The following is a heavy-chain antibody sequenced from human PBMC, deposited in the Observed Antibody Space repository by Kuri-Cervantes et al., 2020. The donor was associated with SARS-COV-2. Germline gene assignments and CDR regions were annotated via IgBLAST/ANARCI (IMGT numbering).Heavy chain of an antibody. V-gene: IGHV4-39*06. Sequence: SETLSLSCTVSGGTISSSSNYWVWNPQPPGKELEWIGSIYYSGRYYSNPSLKSRVTISVDTSKNQYPLMLSFVTAAYTAVYYCARDRDDYGDYESGDPGGDAFDIWGQGTMVTVSS. J-gene: IGHJ3*02. CDR1: GGTISSSSNY. CDR2: IYYSGRY. CDR3: ARDRDDYGDYESGDPGGDAFDI. D-gene: IGHD4-17*01.